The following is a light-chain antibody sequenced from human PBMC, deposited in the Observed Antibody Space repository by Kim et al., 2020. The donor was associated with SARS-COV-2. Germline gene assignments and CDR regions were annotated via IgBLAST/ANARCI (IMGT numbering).Light chain of an antibody. V-gene: IGKV1-33*01. J-gene: IGKJ4*01. CDR1: QDIKNP. CDR3: QQYENKLT. CDR2: DVA. Sequence: SATVGDRVTLTCQASQDIKNPLNWYQQKPGKAPKVLIYDVANMETGVPSRFSGSGSGTDFTFTISRLQPEDITTYYCQQYENKLTFGGGTKVDIK.